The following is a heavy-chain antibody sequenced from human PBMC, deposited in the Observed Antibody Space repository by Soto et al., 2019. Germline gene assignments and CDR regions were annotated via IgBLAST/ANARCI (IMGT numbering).Heavy chain of an antibody. CDR2: IKQDGSEK. CDR1: GFTFSSYW. CDR3: ARDPHHDSGRLSSLFYYYYGMDV. Sequence: EVQLVESGGGLVQPGGSLRLSCAASGFTFSSYWMTWVRQAPGKGLEWVANIKQDGSEKYYVDSVKGRFTISRDNAKNSLFLQMNSVRAEDAAVYYCARDPHHDSGRLSSLFYYYYGMDVWGQGTTVTVSS. J-gene: IGHJ6*02. V-gene: IGHV3-7*03. D-gene: IGHD1-26*01.